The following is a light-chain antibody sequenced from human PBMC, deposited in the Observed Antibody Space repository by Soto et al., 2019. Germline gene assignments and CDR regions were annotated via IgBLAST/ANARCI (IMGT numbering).Light chain of an antibody. Sequence: DIQMTQSPWSLSASVGDRVTITCRASQSISTYLNWYQHKPGKAPKLLIYAASSLQSGVPSRFSGSGSGTDFTLTISSLQPEDFATYYCQQSYSFPQTFGQGTKVDIK. CDR2: AAS. J-gene: IGKJ1*01. CDR3: QQSYSFPQT. CDR1: QSISTY. V-gene: IGKV1-39*01.